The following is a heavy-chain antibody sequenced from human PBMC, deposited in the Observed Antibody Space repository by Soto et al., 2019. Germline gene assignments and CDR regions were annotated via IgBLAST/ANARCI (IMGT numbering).Heavy chain of an antibody. D-gene: IGHD5-18*01. Sequence: GGSLRLSCAASGFTFSDYYMTWIRQAPGKGPEWVSYISQTGGDISYADSVKGRFTVSRDNAKNSLYLQMNSLRAEDTAVYYCARTAREVGYWGQGTLVTVSS. CDR3: ARTAREVGY. CDR2: ISQTGGDI. CDR1: GFTFSDYY. J-gene: IGHJ4*02. V-gene: IGHV3-11*01.